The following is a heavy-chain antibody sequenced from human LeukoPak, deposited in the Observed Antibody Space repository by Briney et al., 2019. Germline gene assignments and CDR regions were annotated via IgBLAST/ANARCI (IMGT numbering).Heavy chain of an antibody. CDR3: ARVPQGSSWPYYFDY. V-gene: IGHV1-69*08. J-gene: IGHJ4*02. CDR2: IVPILGTA. D-gene: IGHD6-13*01. CDR1: GYTFTGYY. Sequence: ASVKVSCKASGYTFTGYYMHWVRQAPGQGLEWVGRIVPILGTANYAQNFQGRVTITADRSTTTAYMELSSLRSEDTAVYYCARVPQGSSWPYYFDYGGQGTLVTVSS.